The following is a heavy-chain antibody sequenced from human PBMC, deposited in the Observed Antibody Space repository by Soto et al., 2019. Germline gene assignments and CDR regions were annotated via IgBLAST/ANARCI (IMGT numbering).Heavy chain of an antibody. CDR3: ARVSRALLILTPDFDY. J-gene: IGHJ4*02. CDR1: GFTFNSYA. CDR2: ISHDGSDK. D-gene: IGHD3-9*01. V-gene: IGHV3-30-3*01. Sequence: QVHLVESGGGVVQPGTSLRLSCAASGFTFNSYAIHWVRQAPGKGLEWVAVISHDGSDKYYGDSVKGRFTISRDNSKNTLYMQMNSLRAEDTALYYCARVSRALLILTPDFDYWGQGTLVTVSS.